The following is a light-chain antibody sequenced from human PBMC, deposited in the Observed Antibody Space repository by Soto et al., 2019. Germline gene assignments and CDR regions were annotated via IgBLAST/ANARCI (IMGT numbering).Light chain of an antibody. V-gene: IGLV2-14*01. J-gene: IGLJ2*01. CDR2: DVT. Sequence: QSALTQPASVSGSPGQSITISCTGTSSDVGAYDFVSWYQHYPGKAPKLVTFDVTPRPPGISDRFSGSKSANTASLTISGLQAEDEAFYYCSSYTTRSTLVFGGGTQLTVL. CDR3: SSYTTRSTLV. CDR1: SSDVGAYDF.